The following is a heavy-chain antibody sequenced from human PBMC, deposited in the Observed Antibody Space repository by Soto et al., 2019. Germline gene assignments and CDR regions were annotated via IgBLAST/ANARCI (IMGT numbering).Heavy chain of an antibody. CDR3: ARNGGDYGDLYYFDY. CDR2: IIPIFGTA. J-gene: IGHJ4*02. V-gene: IGHV1-69*06. CDR1: VGTFSICA. D-gene: IGHD4-17*01. Sequence: SVKVSCKASVGTFSICAISWVRQAPGQGLEWMGGIIPIFGTANYAQKFQGRVTITADKSTSTAYMELSSLRSEDTAVYYCARNGGDYGDLYYFDYWGQGTLVTVSS.